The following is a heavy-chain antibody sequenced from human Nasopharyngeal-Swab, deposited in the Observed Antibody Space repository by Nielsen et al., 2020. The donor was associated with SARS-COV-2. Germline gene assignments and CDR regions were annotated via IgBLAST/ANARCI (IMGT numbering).Heavy chain of an antibody. CDR2: VKQDGSEK. D-gene: IGHD2-2*01. Sequence: GESLKISCAASGFTLSRYWMSWVRQAPGKGLELVASVKQDGSEKYSVDSVRGRFTISRDNTKNSVYLQMNNLRAEDTAVYYCAREICTRITCFDYGMDVWGQGTTVTVSS. J-gene: IGHJ6*02. CDR1: GFTLSRYW. CDR3: AREICTRITCFDYGMDV. V-gene: IGHV3-7*01.